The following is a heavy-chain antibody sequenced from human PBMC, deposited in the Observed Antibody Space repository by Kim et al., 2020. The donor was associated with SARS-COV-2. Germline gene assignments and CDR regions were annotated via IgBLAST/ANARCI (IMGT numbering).Heavy chain of an antibody. D-gene: IGHD1-1*01. V-gene: IGHV4-39*07. Sequence: TNYTPSLKSRVTISVDTSKNQFSLKLSSVTAADTAVYYCARDTGRWFDPWGQGTLVTVSS. CDR3: ARDTGRWFDP. J-gene: IGHJ5*02. CDR2: T.